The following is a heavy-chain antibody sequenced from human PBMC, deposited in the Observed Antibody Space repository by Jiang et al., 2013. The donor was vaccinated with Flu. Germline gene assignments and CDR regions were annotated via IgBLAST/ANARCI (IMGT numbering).Heavy chain of an antibody. V-gene: IGHV4-61*01. CDR2: IFSNGNT. CDR3: ARVLGYCSGGTCYSFDY. D-gene: IGHD2-15*01. CDR1: GGSVSSDTYY. J-gene: IGHJ4*02. Sequence: LLKPSETLSLTCTVSGGSVSSDTYYWSWIRQPPGKGLEWIGYIFSNGNTNYNPSLNSRVTISLDTSKNQFSLKVNSVTAADTAVYYCARVLGYCSGGTCYSFDYWGQGTLVTVSS.